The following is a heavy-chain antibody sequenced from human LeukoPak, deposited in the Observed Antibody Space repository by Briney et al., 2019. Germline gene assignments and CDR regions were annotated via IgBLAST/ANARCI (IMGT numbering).Heavy chain of an antibody. V-gene: IGHV4-34*01. Sequence: PSETLSLTCAVYGGSFSGYYWSWIRQPPGKGLEWIGEINHSGSTNYNPSLKSRVTISVDTSKNQFSLKLSSVTAADTAVYYCARENAGPIWNWGQGTLVTVSS. CDR1: GGSFSGYY. CDR3: ARENAGPIWN. CDR2: INHSGST. J-gene: IGHJ4*02. D-gene: IGHD3-3*01.